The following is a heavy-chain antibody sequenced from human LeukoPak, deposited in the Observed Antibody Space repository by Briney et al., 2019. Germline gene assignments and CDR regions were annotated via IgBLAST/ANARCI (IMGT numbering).Heavy chain of an antibody. D-gene: IGHD6-19*01. Sequence: GGSLRLSCAASGFTFTSYAMSWVRQAPGKGLEWVSAISDIGDSTYYADSVKGRFTISRDNSKNTLYLQMNSLRAEDTAVYYCAKGGQWLGYVFDYWGRGTLVTVSS. J-gene: IGHJ4*02. CDR3: AKGGQWLGYVFDY. CDR2: ISDIGDST. V-gene: IGHV3-23*01. CDR1: GFTFTSYA.